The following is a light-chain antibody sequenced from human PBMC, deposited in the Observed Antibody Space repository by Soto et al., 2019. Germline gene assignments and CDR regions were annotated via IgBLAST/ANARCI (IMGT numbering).Light chain of an antibody. CDR3: LQDNMYPLT. J-gene: IGKJ4*01. CDR1: QDIRKD. Sequence: AIQMTQSPSSLSASVGDRVTITCRASQDIRKDLGWYQQKPGKAPKVLIYDTYTLQSGVPSRFSGSRSGTDFTLTISSLQPEDIATYYCLQDNMYPLTFGGGTKVDIK. CDR2: DTY. V-gene: IGKV1-6*01.